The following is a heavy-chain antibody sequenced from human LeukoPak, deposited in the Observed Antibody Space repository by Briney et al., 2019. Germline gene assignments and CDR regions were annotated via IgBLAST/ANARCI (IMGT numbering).Heavy chain of an antibody. V-gene: IGHV3-23*01. Sequence: SGGSLRLSCAASGFTFSTYAMTWVRPAPGKGLDWFSAISGGGSSTYYADSVKGRFTISRDNSKNTLYLQMNSLRAEDTAVYYCAKVFESVVTPNDYWGQGTLVTVSS. J-gene: IGHJ4*02. D-gene: IGHD4-23*01. CDR2: ISGGGSST. CDR1: GFTFSTYA. CDR3: AKVFESVVTPNDY.